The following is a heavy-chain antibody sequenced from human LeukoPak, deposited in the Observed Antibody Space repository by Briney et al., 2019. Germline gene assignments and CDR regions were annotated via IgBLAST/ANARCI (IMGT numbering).Heavy chain of an antibody. J-gene: IGHJ3*02. CDR2: MNPNSGNT. CDR3: ARVITDSSGWYGGNDAFDI. CDR1: GYTFTSYD. Sequence: ASVKVSCKASGYTFTSYDINWVRQATGQGLEWMGWMNPNSGNTGYAQKFQGRVTMTRNTSISTAYMELSSLRSDDTAVYYCARVITDSSGWYGGNDAFDIWGQGTMVTVSS. V-gene: IGHV1-8*01. D-gene: IGHD6-19*01.